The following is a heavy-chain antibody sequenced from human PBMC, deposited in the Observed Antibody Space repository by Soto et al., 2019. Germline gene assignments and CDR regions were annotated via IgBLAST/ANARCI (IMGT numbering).Heavy chain of an antibody. D-gene: IGHD3-22*01. CDR1: GGTFSSYT. V-gene: IGHV1-69*02. J-gene: IGHJ3*02. CDR2: IIPILGIA. CDR3: AMWLRRFNAFDI. Sequence: QVQLAQSGAEVKKPGSSVKVSCKASGGTFSSYTISWVRQAPGQGLEWMGRIIPILGIANYAQKFQGRVTITADKSTSTAYMELSSLRSEDTAVYYCAMWLRRFNAFDIWGQGTMVTVSS.